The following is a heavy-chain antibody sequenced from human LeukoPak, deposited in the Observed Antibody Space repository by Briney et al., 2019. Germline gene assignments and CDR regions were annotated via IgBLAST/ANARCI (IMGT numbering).Heavy chain of an antibody. CDR3: ARLRQLLVPY. CDR1: GGSISSSSYY. Sequence: PSETLSLTCTVSGGSISSSSYYWGWIRQPPGKGLEWIGSIYYSGSTYYNPSLKSRVTISVDTSKNQFSLKLSSVTAADTAVYYCARLRQLLVPYWGQGTLVTVSS. D-gene: IGHD6-13*01. J-gene: IGHJ4*02. CDR2: IYYSGST. V-gene: IGHV4-39*01.